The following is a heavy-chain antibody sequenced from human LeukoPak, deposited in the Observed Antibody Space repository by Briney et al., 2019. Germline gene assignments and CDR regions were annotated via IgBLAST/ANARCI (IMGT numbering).Heavy chain of an antibody. CDR3: ASRRSHSFDI. V-gene: IGHV3-23*01. D-gene: IGHD1-14*01. J-gene: IGHJ3*02. CDR2: ISASGTST. CDR1: GFSFTTYA. Sequence: GGSLRLSCAASGFSFTTYAMSWVRQVPGKGLEWVSTISASGTSTYYADSVKGQFTISRDNSKSTLYLQMNSLRAEDTAVYYCASRRSHSFDIWGPGTMVSVSS.